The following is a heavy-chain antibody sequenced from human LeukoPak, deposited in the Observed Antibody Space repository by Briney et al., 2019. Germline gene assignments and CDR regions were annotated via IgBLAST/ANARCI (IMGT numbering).Heavy chain of an antibody. V-gene: IGHV3-15*01. CDR3: TTDGGIMGATAAY. CDR2: SKSKIDGGPT. Sequence: GGSLRLSCVPSGFTFCNASMSWVRQAPGKGLGWGGRSKSKIDGGPTDYAAPVKGRFTISRDDSENTLYLQMSSLKAEDTAVYYCTTDGGIMGATAAYWSEGTLLTVSS. J-gene: IGHJ4*02. CDR1: GFTFCNAS. D-gene: IGHD1-26*01.